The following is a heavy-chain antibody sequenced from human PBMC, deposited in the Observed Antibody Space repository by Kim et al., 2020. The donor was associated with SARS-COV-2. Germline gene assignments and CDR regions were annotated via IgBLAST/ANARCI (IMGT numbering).Heavy chain of an antibody. D-gene: IGHD2-8*01. V-gene: IGHV4-39*01. CDR3: ARRGRCIGSCNYLLDY. J-gene: IGHJ4*02. Sequence: SLKARVTISADTSKNQVSLKLSSVTAADTAVYYCARRGRCIGSCNYLLDYWGQGTLVTVSS.